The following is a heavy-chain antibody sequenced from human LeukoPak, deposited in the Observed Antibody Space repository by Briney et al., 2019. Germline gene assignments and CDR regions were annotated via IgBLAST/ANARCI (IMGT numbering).Heavy chain of an antibody. CDR2: ISSSGSTI. CDR3: ARMQPCYGSFLAPLRAFDI. V-gene: IGHV3-48*03. D-gene: IGHD3-10*01. J-gene: IGHJ3*02. Sequence: GGSLRLSCAASGFTFSSYEMNWVRQAPGKGLEWVSYISSSGSTIYYADSVKGRFTISRDNAKNSLYLQMNSLRAEDTAVYYCARMQPCYGSFLAPLRAFDIWGQGTMVTVSS. CDR1: GFTFSSYE.